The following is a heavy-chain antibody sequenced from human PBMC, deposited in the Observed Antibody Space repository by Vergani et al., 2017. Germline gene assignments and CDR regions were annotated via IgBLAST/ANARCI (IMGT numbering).Heavy chain of an antibody. V-gene: IGHV4-59*01. CDR1: GGSITTYY. Sequence: QVQLQESGPGLVKPSETLSLTCTVSGGSITTYYWSWIRQPPWKGLEWIGYIYYSGSTYYNPSLKSRVSISLDTSKNQFSLKLSSLTAADTAVYYCVRDPGRYCSGGSCSAGWFDPWGQGTLVTVSS. CDR3: VRDPGRYCSGGSCSAGWFDP. D-gene: IGHD2-15*01. CDR2: IYYSGST. J-gene: IGHJ5*02.